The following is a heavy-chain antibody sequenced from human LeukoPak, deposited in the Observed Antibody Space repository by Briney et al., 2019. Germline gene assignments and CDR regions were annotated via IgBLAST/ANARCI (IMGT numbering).Heavy chain of an antibody. CDR3: ARGAGAGYNLQPFDY. Sequence: PSETLSLTCTVSGGSISSYYWSWIRQPPGKGLEWIGYIYYSGSTKYNPSLKSRVSISVDTSKNQFSLKLSSVTAADTAVYYCARGAGAGYNLQPFDYWGQGTLVAVSS. D-gene: IGHD5-24*01. CDR1: GGSISSYY. J-gene: IGHJ4*02. CDR2: IYYSGST. V-gene: IGHV4-59*08.